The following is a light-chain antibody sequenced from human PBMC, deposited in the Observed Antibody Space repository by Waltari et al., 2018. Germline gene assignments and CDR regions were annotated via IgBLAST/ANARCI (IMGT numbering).Light chain of an antibody. CDR3: HVWHPHVDPGV. V-gene: IGLV3-21*04. CDR2: YDR. J-gene: IGLJ1*01. Sequence: SYVVIQPPSVSVAPGETATITCGGDNIGTYRVHWYQQKAGQAPVLVIFYDRDRPSGIPDRFSGSNSGNTATLTISRVEAGDEARYYCHVWHPHVDPGVFGTGTEVTVL. CDR1: NIGTYR.